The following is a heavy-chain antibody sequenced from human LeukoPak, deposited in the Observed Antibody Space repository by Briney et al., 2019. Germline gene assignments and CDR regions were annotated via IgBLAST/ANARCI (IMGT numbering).Heavy chain of an antibody. Sequence: SETLSLTCAVYGGSFSGYYWSWIRQPPGKGLEWIGEINHSGSTNYNPSLKSRVTMSVDTSKNQFSLKLSSVTAADTAVYYCARDRYYYGSEDLKLDYWGQGTLVTVSS. CDR1: GGSFSGYY. CDR3: ARDRYYYGSEDLKLDY. J-gene: IGHJ4*02. V-gene: IGHV4-34*01. CDR2: INHSGST. D-gene: IGHD3-10*01.